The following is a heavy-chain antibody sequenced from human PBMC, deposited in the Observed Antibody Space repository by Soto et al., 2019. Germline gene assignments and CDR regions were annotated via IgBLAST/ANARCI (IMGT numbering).Heavy chain of an antibody. CDR2: IYYSGST. D-gene: IGHD2-15*01. Sequence: QVQLQESGPGLVKPSQTLSLTCTVSGGSISSGGYYWSWIRQHPGKGLEWIGYIYYSGSTYYNPSLKSRVTISVGTSKDQFSLKLSSGTAADTAVYYWAREKEYCSGGSCGNYFDYWGQGTLVTVSS. CDR3: AREKEYCSGGSCGNYFDY. CDR1: GGSISSGGYY. J-gene: IGHJ4*02. V-gene: IGHV4-31*03.